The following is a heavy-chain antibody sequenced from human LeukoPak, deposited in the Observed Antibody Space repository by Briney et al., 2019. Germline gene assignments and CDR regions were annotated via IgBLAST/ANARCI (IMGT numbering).Heavy chain of an antibody. V-gene: IGHV3-33*08. CDR1: GFTFSSYW. CDR2: ISSDGGGE. CDR3: ARAYDGNSYSFDH. Sequence: SGGSLRLSCAASGFTFSSYWMHWVRQAPGKGLDWVAVISSDGGGEDYADSVKGRFNISRDNSKNTVYLQMDSLRAEDTAVYFCARAYDGNSYSFDHWGQGTLVTVSS. J-gene: IGHJ4*02. D-gene: IGHD4-23*01.